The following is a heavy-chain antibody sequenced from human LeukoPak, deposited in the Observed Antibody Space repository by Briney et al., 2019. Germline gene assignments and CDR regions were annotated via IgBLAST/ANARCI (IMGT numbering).Heavy chain of an antibody. D-gene: IGHD3-10*01. V-gene: IGHV3-30*02. CDR1: GFTFSSYG. CDR2: IRSEGTNK. J-gene: IGHJ4*02. CDR3: AKDYGSGSYSFDY. Sequence: GGSLRLSCAASGFTFSSYGMQWVRQAPGKGLEWVAFIRSEGTNKYYADSVKGRFTISRDNSKNTLYLQMDSLRAEDTAVYYCAKDYGSGSYSFDYWGQGTLVTVSS.